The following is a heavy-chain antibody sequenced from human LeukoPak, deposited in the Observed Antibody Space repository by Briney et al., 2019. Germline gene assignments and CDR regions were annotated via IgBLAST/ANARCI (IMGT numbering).Heavy chain of an antibody. CDR1: GFTLSSYA. J-gene: IGHJ4*02. CDR2: ISGSGGRT. CDR3: ARDIERISSSPGYYFDY. D-gene: IGHD6-6*01. V-gene: IGHV3-23*01. Sequence: PGGSLRLSCAASGFTLSSYAMNWVRQAPGKGLEWVSTISGSGGRTYYADSVKGRFTISRDNSKNTLYLQMNSLRAEDTAVYDCARDIERISSSPGYYFDYWGQGTLVTVSS.